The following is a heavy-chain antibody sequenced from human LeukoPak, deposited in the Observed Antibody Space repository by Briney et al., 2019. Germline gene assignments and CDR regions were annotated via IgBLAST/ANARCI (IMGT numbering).Heavy chain of an antibody. CDR3: AREVNYYSLTDVFDI. CDR1: CGSISSYS. CDR2: IYTSGST. J-gene: IGHJ3*02. V-gene: IGHV4-4*07. D-gene: IGHD3-10*01. Sequence: SETLSLTCTASCGSISSYSWNWIRQPAGKGLEWIGRIYTSGSTNYNPSLKSRVTMSVDTSKNQFSLKLSSGTAADTAVYYCAREVNYYSLTDVFDIWGQGTMVTVSS.